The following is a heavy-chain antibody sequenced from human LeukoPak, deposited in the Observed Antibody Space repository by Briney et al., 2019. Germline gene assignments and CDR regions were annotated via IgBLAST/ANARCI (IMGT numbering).Heavy chain of an antibody. D-gene: IGHD3-22*01. CDR3: ARELTYYYDSSGYYSDY. Sequence: GGSLRLSCAASGFTFSTYSMNWVRQAPGKGLEWVSSISSSSSYIYYADSVKGRFTISRDNAKYSLYLQMNSLRAEDTAVYYCARELTYYYDSSGYYSDYWGQGTLVTVSS. V-gene: IGHV3-21*01. CDR2: ISSSSSYI. J-gene: IGHJ4*02. CDR1: GFTFSTYS.